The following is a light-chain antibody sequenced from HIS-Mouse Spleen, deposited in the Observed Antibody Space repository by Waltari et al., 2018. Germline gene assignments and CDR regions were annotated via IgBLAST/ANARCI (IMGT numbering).Light chain of an antibody. CDR3: QQSYSTPYT. Sequence: DIQLTQSPSFLSASVGDRVTITCRASQGIRSYLALYQQKPGKAPKLLIYAASTLQSGVPSRFSGSGSGTEFTLTISSLQPEDFATYYCQQSYSTPYTFGQGTKLEIK. J-gene: IGKJ2*01. CDR1: QGIRSY. CDR2: AAS. V-gene: IGKV1-9*01.